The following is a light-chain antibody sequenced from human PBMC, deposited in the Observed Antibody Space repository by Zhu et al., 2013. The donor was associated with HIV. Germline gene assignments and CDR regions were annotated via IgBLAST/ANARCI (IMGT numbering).Light chain of an antibody. J-gene: IGLJ1*01. V-gene: IGLV1-47*02. Sequence: QSVLTQPPSTSGTPGQRVTISCSGSRSNIGSNYVYWYQQLPRTAPTLLIYSNNQRPSGVPDRISGSKSGTSASLAISGLQSEDEADYYCGTWDSRLTAYVFGSGTKLIVL. CDR1: RSNIGSNY. CDR2: SNN. CDR3: GTWDSRLTAYV.